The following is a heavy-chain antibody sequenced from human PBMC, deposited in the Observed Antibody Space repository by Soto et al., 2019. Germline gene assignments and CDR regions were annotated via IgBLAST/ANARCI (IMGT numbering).Heavy chain of an antibody. CDR1: GFALNYYW. CDR2: INSDGGIT. D-gene: IGHD1-26*01. CDR3: ANFYSGSYSTY. V-gene: IGHV3-74*01. J-gene: IGHJ4*02. Sequence: EVQLVESGGGLVQPGGSLRLSCTASGFALNYYWMHWVRQAPGKGLVWVSRINSDGGITNYADSVKGRFTISRDNAKNTLYLEMNSLRAEDTAVYYCANFYSGSYSTYWGQGTLVTVSS.